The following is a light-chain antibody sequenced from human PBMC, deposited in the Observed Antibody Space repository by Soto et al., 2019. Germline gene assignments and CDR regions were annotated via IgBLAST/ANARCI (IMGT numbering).Light chain of an antibody. V-gene: IGKV3-11*01. CDR2: DAS. CDR3: QQRSNWPPIT. J-gene: IGKJ5*01. Sequence: EIVLTQSPATLSLSPAERVNLXVRTSQSVSSYLAWYQQKPGQAPRLLIYDASNRATGTPARFSGSGSGTDFTLTISSLEPEDFAVYYCQQRSNWPPITFGQGTRLEI. CDR1: QSVSSY.